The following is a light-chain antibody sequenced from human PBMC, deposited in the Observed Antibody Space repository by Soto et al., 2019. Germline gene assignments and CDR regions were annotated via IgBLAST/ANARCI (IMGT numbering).Light chain of an antibody. CDR3: QQRSYWPIT. V-gene: IGKV3D-20*02. CDR1: QSVSSSY. Sequence: EIVLTQSPGTLSLSPGERATLSCRASQSVSSSYLAWYQQKPGQAPRLLIYGASSRATGIPDRFSGSGSGTDFTLTISSLEPEDFAVYYCQQRSYWPITFGQGTRLEI. CDR2: GAS. J-gene: IGKJ5*01.